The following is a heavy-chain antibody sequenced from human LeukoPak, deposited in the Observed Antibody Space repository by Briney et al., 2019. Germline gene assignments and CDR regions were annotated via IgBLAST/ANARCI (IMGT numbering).Heavy chain of an antibody. CDR1: GGSISSSSYY. Sequence: SETLSLTCKVSGGSISSSSYYWGWIRQPPGKGLEWIGIIYYSGSTYYNPSHKSRVTISVDTSKNQFSLKLSSVTAADTAVYYCARELWFGELPVYYMGVWGKGTTVTISS. CDR3: ARELWFGELPVYYMGV. V-gene: IGHV4-39*07. D-gene: IGHD3-10*01. CDR2: IYYSGST. J-gene: IGHJ6*03.